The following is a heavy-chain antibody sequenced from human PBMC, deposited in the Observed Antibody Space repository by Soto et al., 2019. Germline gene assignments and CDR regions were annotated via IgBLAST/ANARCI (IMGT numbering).Heavy chain of an antibody. CDR2: IIPIFGTA. CDR3: ASGIYDSSGYPYYSYYGMDV. V-gene: IGHV1-69*13. D-gene: IGHD3-22*01. J-gene: IGHJ6*02. Sequence: GASVKVSCKASGGTFSSYAISWVRQAPGQGLEWMGGIIPIFGTANYAQKFQGRVTITADESTSTAYMELSSLRSEDTAVYYCASGIYDSSGYPYYSYYGMDVWGQGPTVTVSS. CDR1: GGTFSSYA.